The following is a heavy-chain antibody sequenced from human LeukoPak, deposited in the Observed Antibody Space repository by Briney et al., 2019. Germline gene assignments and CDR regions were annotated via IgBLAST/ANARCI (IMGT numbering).Heavy chain of an antibody. CDR2: ISSSSSTI. Sequence: GGSLRLSCAASGFTFSSYSMNWVRQAPGKGLEWVSYISSSSSTIYYADSVKGRFTISRDNAKNSLYLQMDSLRAEDTAVYYCARDRRPHDAFDIWGQGTMVTVSS. CDR3: ARDRRPHDAFDI. CDR1: GFTFSSYS. J-gene: IGHJ3*02. V-gene: IGHV3-48*01.